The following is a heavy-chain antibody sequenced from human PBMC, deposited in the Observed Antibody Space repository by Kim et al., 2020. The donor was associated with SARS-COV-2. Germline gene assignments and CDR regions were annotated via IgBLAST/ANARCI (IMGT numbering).Heavy chain of an antibody. CDR2: IYSGGST. CDR3: ASPHDASSGYTFGAFDI. J-gene: IGHJ3*02. V-gene: IGHV3-53*01. CDR1: GFTVSSNY. Sequence: GGSLRLSCAASGFTVSSNYMSWVRQAPGKGLEWVSVIYSGGSTYYSDSVKGRFTISRDNSKNTLYLQRNSRRAEDTAVYYCASPHDASSGYTFGAFDIWGKGTMVTVSS. D-gene: IGHD3-22*01.